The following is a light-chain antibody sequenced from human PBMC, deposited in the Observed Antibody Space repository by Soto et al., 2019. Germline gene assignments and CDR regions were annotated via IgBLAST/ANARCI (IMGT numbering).Light chain of an antibody. CDR1: QSVSSN. J-gene: IGKJ1*01. CDR3: QQYNNWPPWT. CDR2: GAS. V-gene: IGKV3-15*01. Sequence: EILMTQSPATLSVSPGERATLSCRASQSVSSNVAWYQQKPGQAPRLLIYGASTRATGIPARFSGSGSGTEFTLTISSLQSEDSAVYYCQQYNNWPPWTFGQGTKVEIK.